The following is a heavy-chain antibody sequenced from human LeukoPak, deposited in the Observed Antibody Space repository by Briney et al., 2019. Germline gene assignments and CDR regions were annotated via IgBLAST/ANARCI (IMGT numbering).Heavy chain of an antibody. CDR2: ISGSGVSP. V-gene: IGHV3-23*01. Sequence: PGGSLRLSCVASGFTFRNAWMTWVPQAPGKGLEWVSGISGSGVSPHYADSVKGRFTISRANSNNTLYLQMNSLTAEDTAVYYCARGATARLSVGYHGMDVWGQGSTVTVSS. D-gene: IGHD2-21*02. CDR3: ARGATARLSVGYHGMDV. J-gene: IGHJ6*02. CDR1: GFTFRNAW.